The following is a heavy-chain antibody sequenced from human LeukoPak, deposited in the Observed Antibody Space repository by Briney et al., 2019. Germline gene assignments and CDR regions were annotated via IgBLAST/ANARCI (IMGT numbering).Heavy chain of an antibody. CDR2: ISSSSSYI. D-gene: IGHD3-9*01. V-gene: IGHV3-21*01. CDR1: GFTFSSYS. CDR3: ARGPLDSGLPDYFDY. Sequence: GGSLRLSCAASGFTFSSYSMNWVRQAPGKGLEWVSSISSSSSYIYYADSVKGRFTISTDNAKNSLYLQMNSLRAEDTAVYYCARGPLDSGLPDYFDYWGQGTLVTVSS. J-gene: IGHJ4*02.